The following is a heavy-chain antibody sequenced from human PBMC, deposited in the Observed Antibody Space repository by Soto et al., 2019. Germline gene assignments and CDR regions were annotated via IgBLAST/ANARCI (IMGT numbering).Heavy chain of an antibody. J-gene: IGHJ4*02. CDR2: ISPHNFNT. CDR1: GYTFTHFY. V-gene: IGHV1-18*01. D-gene: IGHD3-9*01. CDR3: ARDEGGYDILTGYYKAHHFDY. Sequence: QVQLVQSGAEVKKPGDSVKVSCSASGYTFTHFYITWVRQAPGQGLEWMGAISPHNFNTNFAQKFQGRVTLTTGTTTSTAYMELRSLGSDDTAVYYCARDEGGYDILTGYYKAHHFDYWGQGVLVTVSS.